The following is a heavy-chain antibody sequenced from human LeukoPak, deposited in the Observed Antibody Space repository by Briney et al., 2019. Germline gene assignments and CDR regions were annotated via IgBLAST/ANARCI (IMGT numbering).Heavy chain of an antibody. V-gene: IGHV1-2*02. CDR2: INPNSGGT. Sequence: ASVKVSCKASGYTFTGYYMHWVRQAPGQGLEWMGWINPNSGGTNYAQKFQGRVTMTRDTSISTAYMELSRPRSDDTAVYYCARGRIAVAGRILDYWGQGTLVTVSS. D-gene: IGHD6-19*01. CDR1: GYTFTGYY. CDR3: ARGRIAVAGRILDY. J-gene: IGHJ4*02.